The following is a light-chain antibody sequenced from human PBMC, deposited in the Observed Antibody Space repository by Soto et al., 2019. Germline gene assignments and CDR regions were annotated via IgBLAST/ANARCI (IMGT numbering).Light chain of an antibody. CDR2: GAS. V-gene: IGKV3-20*01. J-gene: IGKJ3*01. CDR1: QSVYSNY. CDR3: QQYGSSPLT. Sequence: EIVLTQSPGTLSLSPGERATLSCRASQSVYSNYLAWYQQKPGQSPRLLMYGASTRVTGIPDRFSGSASGTDFTLTISRLEPEDFAGYYCQQYGSSPLTFGAGTKVDIK.